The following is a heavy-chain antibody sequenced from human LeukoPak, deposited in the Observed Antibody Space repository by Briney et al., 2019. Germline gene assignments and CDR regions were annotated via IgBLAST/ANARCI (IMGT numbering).Heavy chain of an antibody. J-gene: IGHJ4*02. Sequence: GGSLRLSCAASGFTFGHYAMHWVRQAPGKGLEWLALTSYDGATEFYADSVRGRFTISRDNSKNTVFLDVNSLRGEDTAVYYCARRRNFDYWGQGTLVTVSS. CDR1: GFTFGHYA. CDR2: TSYDGATE. V-gene: IGHV3-30-3*01. CDR3: ARRRNFDY.